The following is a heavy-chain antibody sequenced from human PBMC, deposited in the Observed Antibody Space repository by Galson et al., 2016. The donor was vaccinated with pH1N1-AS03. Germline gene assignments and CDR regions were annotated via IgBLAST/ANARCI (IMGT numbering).Heavy chain of an antibody. CDR2: IIPTYGTS. J-gene: IGHJ6*02. CDR3: ARRRLDPFRGANGWYFYFYGVDV. D-gene: IGHD5-12*01. Sequence: VSCKASGDTFSGYGITWVRQAPGQGLEWMGGIIPTYGTSNYAQKFRGRVTITADESTSTTYMDLSSRRSEDTAVYFCARRRLDPFRGANGWYFYFYGVDVWGQGTTVTVSS. V-gene: IGHV1-69*01. CDR1: GDTFSGYG.